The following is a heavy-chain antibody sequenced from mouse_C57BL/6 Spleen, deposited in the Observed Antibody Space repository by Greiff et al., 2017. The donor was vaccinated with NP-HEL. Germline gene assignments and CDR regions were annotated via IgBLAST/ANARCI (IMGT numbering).Heavy chain of an antibody. CDR3: TFDGYYEVYYAMDY. V-gene: IGHV6-3*01. CDR2: IRLKSDNYAT. D-gene: IGHD2-3*01. CDR1: GFTFSNYW. Sequence: EVQRVESGGGLVQPGGSMKLSCVASGFTFSNYWMNWVRQSPEKGLEWVAQIRLKSDNYATHYAESVKGRFTISRDDSKSSVYLQMNNLRAEDTGIYYCTFDGYYEVYYAMDYWGQGTSVTVSS. J-gene: IGHJ4*01.